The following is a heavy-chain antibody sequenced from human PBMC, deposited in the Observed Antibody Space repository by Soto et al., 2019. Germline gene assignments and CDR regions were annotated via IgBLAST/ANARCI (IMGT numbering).Heavy chain of an antibody. CDR3: ARVRSNLFDY. D-gene: IGHD3-3*01. CDR1: GDSISTFY. V-gene: IGHV4-59*01. CDR2: IHYSGST. Sequence: SETLSLNCTVAGDSISTFYWSWLRQPPGKGLEWIGYIHYSGSTNYNPSLKSQVIISVDTSKNQFSLKLSSVTAADTAVYFCARVRSNLFDYWGQGTLVTVSS. J-gene: IGHJ4*02.